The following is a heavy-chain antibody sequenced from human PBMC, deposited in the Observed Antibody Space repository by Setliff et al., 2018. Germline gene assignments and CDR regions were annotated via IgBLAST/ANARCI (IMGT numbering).Heavy chain of an antibody. V-gene: IGHV4-38-2*01. CDR3: ARTCSGSGCYAGLES. CDR2: IYHSGST. CDR1: GYSISSGYY. Sequence: SETLSLTCAVSGYSISSGYYWGWIRQPPGKGLEWIGSIYHSGSTYYNPSLKSRFTISRDNSKNTLYLQMNSLRPEDTAVYYCARTCSGSGCYAGLESWGQGTPVTVSS. D-gene: IGHD2-15*01. J-gene: IGHJ4*02.